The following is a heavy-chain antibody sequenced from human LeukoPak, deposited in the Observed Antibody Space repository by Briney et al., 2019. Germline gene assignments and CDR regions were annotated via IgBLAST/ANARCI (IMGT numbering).Heavy chain of an antibody. CDR3: ARDMRYCSGGSCYSGYYGMDV. CDR1: GYTFTSYG. Sequence: ASVKVSCKASGYTFTSYGMSWVRQAPGQGLEWMGWISAYNGNTNYAQKLQGRVTMTTDTSTSTAYMELRSLRSDDTAVYYCARDMRYCSGGSCYSGYYGMDVWGQGTTVTVSS. CDR2: ISAYNGNT. D-gene: IGHD2-15*01. J-gene: IGHJ6*02. V-gene: IGHV1-18*01.